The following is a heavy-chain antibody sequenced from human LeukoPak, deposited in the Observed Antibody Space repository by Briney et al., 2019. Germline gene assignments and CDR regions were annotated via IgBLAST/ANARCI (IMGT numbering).Heavy chain of an antibody. Sequence: SETLSLTCAVYGGSFSGYYWSWIRQPPGKGLEWIGEINHSGSTNYNPSLKSRVTISVDTSKNQFSLKLSSVTAADTAVYYCARGRPGYSSSWYGDTYWFDGWGQGSLVTVSS. D-gene: IGHD6-13*01. CDR2: INHSGST. V-gene: IGHV4-34*01. CDR3: ARGRPGYSSSWYGDTYWFDG. J-gene: IGHJ5*02. CDR1: GGSFSGYY.